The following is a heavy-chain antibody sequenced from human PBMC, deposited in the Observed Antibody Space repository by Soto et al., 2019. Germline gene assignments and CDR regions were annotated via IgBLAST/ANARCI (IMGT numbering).Heavy chain of an antibody. CDR3: ARIGYGSSSRSGIFDY. V-gene: IGHV1-69*06. D-gene: IGHD6-6*01. Sequence: SVKVSCKASGGTFSSYAISWVRQAPGQGLEWMGGIIPIFGTANYAQKFQGRVTITADKSTSTAYMELSSLRSEDTAVYYCARIGYGSSSRSGIFDYWGQGTLVTVSS. J-gene: IGHJ4*02. CDR1: GGTFSSYA. CDR2: IIPIFGTA.